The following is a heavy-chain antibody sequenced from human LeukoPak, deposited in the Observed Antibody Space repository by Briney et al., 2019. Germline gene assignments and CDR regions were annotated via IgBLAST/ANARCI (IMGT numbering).Heavy chain of an antibody. D-gene: IGHD3-22*01. CDR3: ARTPYYYDSSGYYYVFDY. Sequence: KPSETLSLTCNVSGDSIRTSIYYWAWIRQPPGKGLEWLGAIYYTGSTYDNPSLKSRVTISVDTSKNQFSLKLSSVTAADTAVYYCARTPYYYDSSGYYYVFDYWGQGTLVTVSS. CDR2: IYYTGST. CDR1: GDSIRTSIYY. V-gene: IGHV4-39*07. J-gene: IGHJ4*02.